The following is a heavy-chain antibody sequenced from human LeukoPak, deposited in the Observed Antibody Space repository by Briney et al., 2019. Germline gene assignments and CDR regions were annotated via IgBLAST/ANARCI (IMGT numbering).Heavy chain of an antibody. J-gene: IGHJ6*03. D-gene: IGHD4-23*01. Sequence: PGGSLRLSCAASGFTFSSYAMHWVRQAPGKGLEYVSAISSNGGSTYYANSVKGRFTISRDNSKNTLYLQMGSLRAEDMAVYYCARDGLRWPVRPHYYYYYYMDVWGKGTTVTVSS. CDR3: ARDGLRWPVRPHYYYYYYMDV. CDR2: ISSNGGST. V-gene: IGHV3-64*01. CDR1: GFTFSSYA.